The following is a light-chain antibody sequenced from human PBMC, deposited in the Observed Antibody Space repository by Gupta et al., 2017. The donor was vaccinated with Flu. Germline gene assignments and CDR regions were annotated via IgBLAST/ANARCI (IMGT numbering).Light chain of an antibody. CDR1: QTINRY. V-gene: IGKV1-39*01. J-gene: IGKJ1*01. Sequence: DIQMTQSPSSLSASVGDRVTITCRTSQTINRYLYWFQQKAGKAPKLRISDTSTLQSGVPARFSGSGSGTDFILTISSLQPEDFATYYCQQSHSTPWTFGQGTKVEI. CDR3: QQSHSTPWT. CDR2: DTS.